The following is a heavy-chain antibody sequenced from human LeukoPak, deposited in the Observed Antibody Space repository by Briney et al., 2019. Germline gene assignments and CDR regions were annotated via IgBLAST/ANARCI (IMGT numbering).Heavy chain of an antibody. CDR3: ARDRGPIAVAGPNEYNWFDP. J-gene: IGHJ5*02. D-gene: IGHD6-19*01. V-gene: IGHV1-46*01. CDR1: GYTFTGYY. Sequence: ASVKVSCKASGYTFTGYYMHWVRQAPGQGLEWMGWINPSGGSTSYAQKFQGRVTMTRDMSTSTVYMELSSLRSEDTAVYYCARDRGPIAVAGPNEYNWFDPWGQGTLVTVSS. CDR2: INPSGGST.